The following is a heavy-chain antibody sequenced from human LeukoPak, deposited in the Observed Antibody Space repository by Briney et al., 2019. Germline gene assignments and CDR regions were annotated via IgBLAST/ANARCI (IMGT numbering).Heavy chain of an antibody. D-gene: IGHD5-18*01. J-gene: IGHJ4*02. CDR3: ARVYGYSYRYFDY. CDR1: GYTFTTDY. V-gene: IGHV1-46*01. CDR2: INPSGGST. Sequence: ASVKVSCKASGYTFTTDYIHWVRQAPGQGLEWMGIINPSGGSTTYAQKFQGRVIMTGDTSTSTVYMELRSLRSEDTAVYYCARVYGYSYRYFDYWGQGTLVTVSS.